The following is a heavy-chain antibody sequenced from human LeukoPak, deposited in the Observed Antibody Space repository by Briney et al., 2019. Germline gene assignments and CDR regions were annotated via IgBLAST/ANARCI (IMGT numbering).Heavy chain of an antibody. D-gene: IGHD4-17*01. J-gene: IGHJ3*02. CDR3: ARHGDYGLNAFDI. Sequence: SETLSLTCAVSGGSISSGGYSWSWIRQPPGKGLEWIGYIYDSGSTYYNPSLKSRVTISVDRSKNQFSLKLSSVTAADTAVYYCARHGDYGLNAFDIWGQGTMVTVSS. CDR1: GGSISSGGYS. CDR2: IYDSGST. V-gene: IGHV4-30-2*01.